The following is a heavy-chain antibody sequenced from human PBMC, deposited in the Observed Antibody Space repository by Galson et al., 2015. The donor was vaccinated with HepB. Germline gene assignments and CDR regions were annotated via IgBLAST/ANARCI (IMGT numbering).Heavy chain of an antibody. V-gene: IGHV3-30*04. CDR1: GFTFSSYA. CDR3: ARVHNTRSSTEGMDV. CDR2: ISYDGSNK. J-gene: IGHJ6*02. D-gene: IGHD2-2*01. Sequence: SLRLSCAASGFTFSSYAMHWVRQAPGKGLEWVAVISYDGSNKYYADSVKGRFTISRDNSKNTLYLQMNSLRAEDTAVYYCARVHNTRSSTEGMDVWGQGTTVTVSS.